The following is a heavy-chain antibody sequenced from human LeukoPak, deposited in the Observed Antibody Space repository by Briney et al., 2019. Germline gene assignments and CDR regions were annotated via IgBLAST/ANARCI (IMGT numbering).Heavy chain of an antibody. CDR2: ISGSGGST. Sequence: GGSLRLSCAASGFTFSNYAMSWVRQAPGKGLEWVSAISGSGGSTYYADSVKGRFTISRDNSKNTLYLQMNSLRAEDTAVYYCAKRGLMGIYYYYMDVWGKGTTVTVSS. J-gene: IGHJ6*03. CDR3: AKRGLMGIYYYYMDV. D-gene: IGHD3-10*01. CDR1: GFTFSNYA. V-gene: IGHV3-23*01.